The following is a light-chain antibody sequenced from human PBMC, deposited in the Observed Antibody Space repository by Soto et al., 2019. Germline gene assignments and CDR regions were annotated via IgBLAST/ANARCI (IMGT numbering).Light chain of an antibody. CDR3: QQRNNWPPGIT. CDR1: QSISSS. CDR2: AAS. J-gene: IGKJ5*01. V-gene: IGKV3D-20*02. Sequence: EIVMTHSPATLAVSPGEGAALSPGASQSISSSFLAWYQQKPGQAPRLLIYAASNRATGIPARFSGSGSGTDFTLTISSLEPEDFAVYYCQQRNNWPPGITFGQGTRLEI.